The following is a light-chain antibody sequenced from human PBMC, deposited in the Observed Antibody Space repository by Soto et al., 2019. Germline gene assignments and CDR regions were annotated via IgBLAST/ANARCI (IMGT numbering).Light chain of an antibody. CDR3: QQYYSYPLT. CDR1: QGISSY. Sequence: PSSFSASTGDRVTITCRASQGISSYLAWYQQKPGKAPKLLIYAASTLQSGVPSRFSGSGSGTDFTLTISCLQSEDFATYYCQQYYSYPLTFGGGTKVDI. V-gene: IGKV1-8*01. CDR2: AAS. J-gene: IGKJ4*01.